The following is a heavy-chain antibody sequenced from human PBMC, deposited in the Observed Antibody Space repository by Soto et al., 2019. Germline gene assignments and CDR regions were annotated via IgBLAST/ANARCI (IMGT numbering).Heavy chain of an antibody. J-gene: IGHJ4*02. CDR2: ISGTSDSI. CDR3: ARVGLVTAAGTSDY. Sequence: QVQLVESGGGLVRPGGSLSLSCAASGFTFSDYYMSWIRQVPGKGREWVAYISGTSDSIPYADYVNGRVTTSRDNAKISLYLQMNILGAEDTAVYYCARVGLVTAAGTSDYWGQGTLVPVAS. V-gene: IGHV3-11*04. CDR1: GFTFSDYY. D-gene: IGHD6-13*01.